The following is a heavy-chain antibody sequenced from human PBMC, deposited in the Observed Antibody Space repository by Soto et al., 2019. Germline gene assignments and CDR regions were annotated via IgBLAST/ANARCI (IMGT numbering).Heavy chain of an antibody. D-gene: IGHD3-22*01. Sequence: QVQLVQSGAEVKKPGASVKVSCKAFGYTFTWHYMHWVRQAPGQGLEWMGLINPSGGSTTYAQNFQGRVTLTRDTSTSTVYMELSSLTSEDTAVYYCAREEIVVVTIFDYWGQGTLVTVSS. CDR3: AREEIVVVTIFDY. CDR2: INPSGGST. V-gene: IGHV1-46*01. CDR1: GYTFTWHY. J-gene: IGHJ4*02.